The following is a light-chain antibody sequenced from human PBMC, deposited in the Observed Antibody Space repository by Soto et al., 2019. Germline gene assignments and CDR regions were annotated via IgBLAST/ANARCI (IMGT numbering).Light chain of an antibody. Sequence: QSVLTQPPSVSGAPGQRVTISCTGSSSNIGAGYDVHWYQHLPGTAPKLLIYGISNRPSGVPDRFSGSKSGTSASLAITGLQAEDEADYYCQSYDSSMSALFGGGTKLTVL. J-gene: IGLJ3*02. CDR3: QSYDSSMSAL. CDR1: SSNIGAGYD. CDR2: GIS. V-gene: IGLV1-40*01.